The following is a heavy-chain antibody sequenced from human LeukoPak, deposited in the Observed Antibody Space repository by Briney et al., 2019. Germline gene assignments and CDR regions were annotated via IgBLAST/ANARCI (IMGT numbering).Heavy chain of an antibody. CDR2: IYYSGST. CDR1: GDSISGSY. Sequence: SETLSLTCAVSGDSISGSYWSWIRQPPGKGLEWIGYIYYSGSTNYNPSLKSRVTISVDTSKNQFSLKLSSVTAADTAVYYCASSSSTPPRFDYWGQGTLVTVSS. D-gene: IGHD6-6*01. CDR3: ASSSSTPPRFDY. J-gene: IGHJ4*02. V-gene: IGHV4-59*01.